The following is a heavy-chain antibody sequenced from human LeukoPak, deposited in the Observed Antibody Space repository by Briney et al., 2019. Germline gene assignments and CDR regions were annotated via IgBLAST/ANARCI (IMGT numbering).Heavy chain of an antibody. V-gene: IGHV4-39*01. Sequence: SETLSLTCTVSGGSISSSSYYWGWIRQPPGKGLEWIGSIYYSGSTYYNPSLKSRVTISVDTSKNQFSLKLSSVTAADTAVCYCARTDGQQPFLFWGQGTLVTVSS. CDR3: ARTDGQQPFLF. CDR2: IYYSGST. CDR1: GGSISSSSYY. D-gene: IGHD6-13*01. J-gene: IGHJ4*02.